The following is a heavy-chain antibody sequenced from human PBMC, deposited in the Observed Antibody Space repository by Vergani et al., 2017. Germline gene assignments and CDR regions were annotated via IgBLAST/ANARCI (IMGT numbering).Heavy chain of an antibody. J-gene: IGHJ4*02. V-gene: IGHV3-15*01. CDR1: GFPFSNAW. CDR3: TTSQR. Sequence: EVQLVESGGGLVQPGGSLRLSCEASGFPFSNAWMSWVRQAPGKGLEWVGRIKRKTDVGTTDYAAPVKGRFTISRYDSKNTLYLQINSLKTEDTAVSYCTTSQRWGQGTLGTVSS. CDR2: IKRKTDVGTT.